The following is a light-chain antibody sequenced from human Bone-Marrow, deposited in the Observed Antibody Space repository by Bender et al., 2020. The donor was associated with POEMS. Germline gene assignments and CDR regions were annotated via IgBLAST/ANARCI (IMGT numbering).Light chain of an antibody. J-gene: IGLJ3*02. V-gene: IGLV2-11*01. CDR1: TSDVGGYDY. CDR3: GSYAGSNNWV. CDR2: DVS. Sequence: QSALTQPRSVSGSPGQSVTISCTGTTSDVGGYDYVSWYQHNPGKVPKLMIYDVSKRPSGVPDRFSGSKSGDTASLTISGLQAEDEGDYYCGSYAGSNNWVFGGGTKLTVL.